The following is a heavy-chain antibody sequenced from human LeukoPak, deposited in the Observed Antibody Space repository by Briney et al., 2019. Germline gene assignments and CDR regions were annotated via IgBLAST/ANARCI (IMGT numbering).Heavy chain of an antibody. Sequence: SETLSLTCAVYGGSFSGYSWTWIRQPPGKGLEWIGEINHSGSTNYNPSLKSRVTISVDTSKNQFSLKLTSVTAADTAVFYYARHKTGARGFDIWGQGTMVTVSS. CDR1: GGSFSGYS. CDR2: INHSGST. CDR3: ARHKTGARGFDI. D-gene: IGHD3-10*01. J-gene: IGHJ3*02. V-gene: IGHV4-34*01.